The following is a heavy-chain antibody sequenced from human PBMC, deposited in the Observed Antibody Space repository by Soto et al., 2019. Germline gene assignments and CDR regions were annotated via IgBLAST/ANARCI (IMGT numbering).Heavy chain of an antibody. D-gene: IGHD4-17*01. CDR2: ISASSASI. J-gene: IGHJ5*02. V-gene: IGHV3-21*01. CDR1: GFTFETYF. Sequence: GGSLRLSCKASGFTFETYFMNWVRQAPGKGLEWVASISASSASIYYADSLGGRFTISRDNANNSVSLLMKRLRHEDTAMYYCARDWRDLGDFNWFDPWGQGTLVTVSS. CDR3: ARDWRDLGDFNWFDP.